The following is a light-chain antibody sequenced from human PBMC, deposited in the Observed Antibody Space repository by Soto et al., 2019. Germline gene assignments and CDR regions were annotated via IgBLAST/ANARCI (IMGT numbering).Light chain of an antibody. CDR1: EGIGND. CDR3: LQDYNFYT. Sequence: AIQMTQSPSSLSASVGDRVIITCRASEGIGNDLSWYQHKPGKAPKLLINAISNLQSGVPSRFSGSGSGTDFTLTISSLQPEDFATYYCLQDYNFYTFGQGTKLEIK. V-gene: IGKV1-6*01. CDR2: AIS. J-gene: IGKJ2*01.